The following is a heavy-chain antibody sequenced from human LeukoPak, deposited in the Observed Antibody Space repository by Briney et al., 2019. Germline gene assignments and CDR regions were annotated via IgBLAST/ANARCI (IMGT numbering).Heavy chain of an antibody. CDR3: ARGMVRGVDY. Sequence: SETLSLTCTVSGGSISSYYWSWIRQPPGKGLEWIGYIYYSGSTNYNPSLKSRDTISVDTSKNQFSLKLSSVTAADTAVYYCARGMVRGVDYWGQGTLVTVSS. CDR1: GGSISSYY. V-gene: IGHV4-59*01. J-gene: IGHJ4*02. CDR2: IYYSGST. D-gene: IGHD3-10*01.